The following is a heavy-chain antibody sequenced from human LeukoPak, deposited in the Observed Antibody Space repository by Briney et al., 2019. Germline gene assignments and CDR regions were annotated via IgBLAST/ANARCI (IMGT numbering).Heavy chain of an antibody. J-gene: IGHJ4*02. CDR3: ARKYSSSHPFDY. Sequence: SETLPLTCTVSGGSISSGNYYWSWIRQPAGKGLEWIGRIYTSGSTNYNPSLKSRVTISVDTSKNQFSLRLSSVTAADTAVYYCARKYSSSHPFDYWGQGTLVTVSS. V-gene: IGHV4-61*02. CDR2: IYTSGST. CDR1: GGSISSGNYY. D-gene: IGHD6-13*01.